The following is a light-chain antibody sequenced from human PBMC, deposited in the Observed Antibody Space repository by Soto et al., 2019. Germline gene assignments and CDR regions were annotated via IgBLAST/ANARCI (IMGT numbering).Light chain of an antibody. J-gene: IGKJ2*01. CDR1: QSVRTH. V-gene: IGKV3-15*01. Sequence: EIMMTQSPATLSVSPGESATLSCRASQSVRTHLAWYQQKPGQAPRLLIHGASTRATGIPDRFRGSESGTEFTLTISSLQSEDFALYYCQQYSNWPPYTFGQGTKVDIK. CDR3: QQYSNWPPYT. CDR2: GAS.